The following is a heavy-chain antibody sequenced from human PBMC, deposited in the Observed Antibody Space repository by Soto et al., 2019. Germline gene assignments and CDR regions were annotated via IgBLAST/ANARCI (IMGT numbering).Heavy chain of an antibody. CDR1: GFTFSSYA. D-gene: IGHD3-10*01. CDR2: IGVGGGER. V-gene: IGHV3-23*01. J-gene: IGHJ4*02. Sequence: EVQLLESGGGLVQPGGSLRLSCAASGFTFSSYAMSWVRQAPGKGLEWVSIIGVGGGERYYPESVKGRFTISRDNYRDTLYLKMNSLRDEDTAVYYCARVRFGELVWGQGTLVTVSS. CDR3: ARVRFGELV.